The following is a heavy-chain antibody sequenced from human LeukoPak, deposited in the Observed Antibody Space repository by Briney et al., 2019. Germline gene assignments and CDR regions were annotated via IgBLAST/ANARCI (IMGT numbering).Heavy chain of an antibody. J-gene: IGHJ4*02. V-gene: IGHV3-21*01. D-gene: IGHD2-15*01. Sequence: GGSLRLSCAASGFTFSSYSMNWVRQAPGKGLEWVSSISSSSSYIYYADSVKGRFTISRDNAKNSLYLQMNSLRAEDTAVYYCAREADIVVVVAATRYFDYWGQGTLVTVSS. CDR1: GFTFSSYS. CDR2: ISSSSSYI. CDR3: AREADIVVVVAATRYFDY.